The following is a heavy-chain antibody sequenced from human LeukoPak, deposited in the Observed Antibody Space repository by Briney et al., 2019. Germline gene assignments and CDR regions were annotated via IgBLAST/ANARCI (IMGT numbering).Heavy chain of an antibody. CDR2: IRNKGTGGTA. D-gene: IGHD2-15*01. V-gene: IGHV3-49*04. J-gene: IGHJ4*02. Sequence: GGSLRLSCTGSGFTFSDYTMSWVRQAPGKGLEGVGFIRNKGTGGTAEYAASVKGRFTISRDDSKSIAYLQINSLQTEDTAVYFCSRHRSVVVAATPGDYWGQGTLVTVSS. CDR1: GFTFSDYT. CDR3: SRHRSVVVAATPGDY.